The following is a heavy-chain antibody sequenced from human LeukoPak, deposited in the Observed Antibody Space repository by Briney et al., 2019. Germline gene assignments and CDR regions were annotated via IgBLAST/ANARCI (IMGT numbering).Heavy chain of an antibody. V-gene: IGHV4-59*01. Sequence: SETLSLTCSVSGGSISSYSWSWIRQSPENGLEWIGYIYNSGNTNYNLFLKSRVTISADTSKNQFSLKLTSVTAADTAVYYCARYRGTYGYYFDYWGQGKLVIVSS. CDR1: GGSISSYS. CDR3: ARYRGTYGYYFDY. J-gene: IGHJ4*02. D-gene: IGHD5-24*01. CDR2: IYNSGNT.